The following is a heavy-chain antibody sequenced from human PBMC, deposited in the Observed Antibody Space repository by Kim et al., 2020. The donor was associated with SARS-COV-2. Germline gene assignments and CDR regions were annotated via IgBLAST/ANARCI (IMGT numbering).Heavy chain of an antibody. V-gene: IGHV1-3*01. D-gene: IGHD1-26*01. Sequence: SQNFQGRVTIPGDTSASTAYMELSSLRSEDTAVYYCARGGLPGSPGDYWGQGTLVTVSS. J-gene: IGHJ4*02. CDR3: ARGGLPGSPGDY.